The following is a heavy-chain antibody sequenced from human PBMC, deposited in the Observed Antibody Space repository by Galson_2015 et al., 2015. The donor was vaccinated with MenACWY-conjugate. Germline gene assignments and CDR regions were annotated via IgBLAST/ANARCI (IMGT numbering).Heavy chain of an antibody. J-gene: IGHJ3*01. CDR3: ARESRGYSYSYARDAFDV. D-gene: IGHD5-18*01. CDR1: GFIFSSYG. Sequence: SLRLSCAASGFIFSSYGMHWVRQAPGKGLEWVAVIWYDGSNKYYADSVKGRFTLSRDKSKNTLYLQMNSLRAEDTAVYYCARESRGYSYSYARDAFDVWGQGTMVTVSS. CDR2: IWYDGSNK. V-gene: IGHV3-33*01.